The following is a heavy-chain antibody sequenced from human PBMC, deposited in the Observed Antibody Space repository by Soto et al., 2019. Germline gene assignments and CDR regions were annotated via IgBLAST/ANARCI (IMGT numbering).Heavy chain of an antibody. V-gene: IGHV3-30*04. J-gene: IGHJ6*02. CDR3: AKDGEYQPIQPNLYYSYGMDV. D-gene: IGHD2-2*01. Sequence: GGSLRLSCAASGFTFSSYAMHWVRQAPGKGLEWVAVISYDGSNKYYADSVRGRFTISRDNSKNTLYLQMNSLRAEDTALYYCAKDGEYQPIQPNLYYSYGMDVWGQGTTVTVSS. CDR2: ISYDGSNK. CDR1: GFTFSSYA.